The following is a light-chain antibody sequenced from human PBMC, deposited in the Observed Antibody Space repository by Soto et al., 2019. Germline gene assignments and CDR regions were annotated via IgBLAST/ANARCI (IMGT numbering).Light chain of an antibody. V-gene: IGKV3-20*01. CDR1: QSVSSSF. CDR2: GAS. J-gene: IGKJ1*01. CDR3: QQYRTAPMT. Sequence: IVLTQSPGTLSLSPWERATLSCRASQSVSSSFLAWYQQKPGQAPRLLIYGASTRATGIPDRFSGSGSGTNFTLTITRLEPEDFAVYYCQQYRTAPMTFGHGTKVDIK.